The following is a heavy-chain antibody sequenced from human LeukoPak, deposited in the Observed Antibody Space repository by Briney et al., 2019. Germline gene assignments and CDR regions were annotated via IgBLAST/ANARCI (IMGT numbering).Heavy chain of an antibody. V-gene: IGHV1-69*04. J-gene: IGHJ4*02. Sequence: GASVKVSRKASGGTFSSYAISWVRQAPGQGLEWMGRIIPILGIANYAQKFQGRVTITADKSTSTAYMELSSLRSEDTAVYYCARDNHYYDSSGYCHFDYWGQGTLVTVSS. D-gene: IGHD3-22*01. CDR2: IIPILGIA. CDR1: GGTFSSYA. CDR3: ARDNHYYDSSGYCHFDY.